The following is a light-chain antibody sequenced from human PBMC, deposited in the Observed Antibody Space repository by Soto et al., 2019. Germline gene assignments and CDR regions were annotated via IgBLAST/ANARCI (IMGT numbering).Light chain of an antibody. V-gene: IGLV2-8*01. CDR1: SSDVGGYNY. CDR3: SSYAGSNIMV. Sequence: QSVLTQPPSASGSPGQSVTISCTGTSSDVGGYNYVSWYQQHPGKVPKLMIYEVTKRPSGVPDRFSGSKSGNTASLTVSGLQAEDEADYDCSSYAGSNIMVFGGGTKLTVL. CDR2: EVT. J-gene: IGLJ3*02.